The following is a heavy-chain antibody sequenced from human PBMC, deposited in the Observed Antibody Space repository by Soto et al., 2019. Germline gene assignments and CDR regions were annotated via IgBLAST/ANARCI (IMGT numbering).Heavy chain of an antibody. D-gene: IGHD3-22*01. V-gene: IGHV1-69*13. CDR2: ITPIFRAT. Sequence: SVKVSCKASGGTFSSDGISWVRQAPGQGLEWMGGITPIFRATKYAQKFQGRVTITADESTSTAYMELSSLRSEDTAVYYCARGRDTYYYDSSGYSGWYFDLRGRGTLVTVSS. J-gene: IGHJ2*01. CDR1: GGTFSSDG. CDR3: ARGRDTYYYDSSGYSGWYFDL.